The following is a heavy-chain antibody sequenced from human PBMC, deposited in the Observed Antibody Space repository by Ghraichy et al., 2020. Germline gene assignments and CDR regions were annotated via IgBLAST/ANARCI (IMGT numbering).Heavy chain of an antibody. D-gene: IGHD3-10*01. J-gene: IGHJ4*02. CDR2: INHDGSAK. CDR3: ARDGSVVIFDY. CDR1: GFTFSTYN. V-gene: IGHV3-7*01. Sequence: RGSLRLSCVASGFTFSTYNMKWVRQAPGKGLEWVANINHDGSAKYYVDSVKGRFTISRDNARNSLYLQMNSLRDEDTAVYYCARDGSVVIFDYWGQGTLVTVSS.